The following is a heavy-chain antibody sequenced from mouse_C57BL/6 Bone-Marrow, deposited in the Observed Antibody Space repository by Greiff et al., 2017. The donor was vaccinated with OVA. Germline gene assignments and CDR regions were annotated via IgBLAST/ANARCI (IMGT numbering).Heavy chain of an antibody. CDR2: IYPRSGNT. CDR3: ARGTTVVATDFDV. CDR1: GYTFTSYG. Sequence: VQLKESGAELARPGASVKLSCKASGYTFTSYGISWVKQRTGQGLEWIGEIYPRSGNTYYNEKFKGKATLTADKSSSTAYMELRSLTSEDSAVYFCARGTTVVATDFDVWGTGTTVTVSS. D-gene: IGHD1-1*01. J-gene: IGHJ1*03. V-gene: IGHV1-81*01.